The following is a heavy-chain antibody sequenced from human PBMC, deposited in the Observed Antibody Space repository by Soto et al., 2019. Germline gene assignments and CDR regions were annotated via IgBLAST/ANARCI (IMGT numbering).Heavy chain of an antibody. Sequence: SGPTLVKPTQTLTLTCTFSGFSLSTSGVGVGWIRQPPGKALEWLALIYWNDDKRYSPSLKSRLTITKDTSKNQVVLTMTNMDPVDTATYYCAHVDYGGNSGGYYFDYWGQGTLVTVSS. CDR2: IYWNDDK. CDR1: GFSLSTSGVG. CDR3: AHVDYGGNSGGYYFDY. V-gene: IGHV2-5*01. J-gene: IGHJ4*02. D-gene: IGHD4-17*01.